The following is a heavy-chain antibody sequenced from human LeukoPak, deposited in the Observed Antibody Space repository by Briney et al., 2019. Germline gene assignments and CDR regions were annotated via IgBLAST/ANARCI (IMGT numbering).Heavy chain of an antibody. CDR2: IYYSGST. Sequence: SETLSLTCTVSGGSIGSYYWSWIRQPPGKGLEWIGYIYYSGSTNYNPSLKSRLSISLNTSKNQFSLKLSSVTAADTAVYYCARGQEVEHTSMITDPYYFDYWGQGTLVTVSS. CDR1: GGSIGSYY. CDR3: ARGQEVEHTSMITDPYYFDY. D-gene: IGHD5-18*01. V-gene: IGHV4-59*01. J-gene: IGHJ4*02.